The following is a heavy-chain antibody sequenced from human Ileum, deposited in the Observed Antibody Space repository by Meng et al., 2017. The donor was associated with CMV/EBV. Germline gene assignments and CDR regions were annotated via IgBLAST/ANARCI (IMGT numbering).Heavy chain of an antibody. Sequence: QVQRQESGPGLVKPSQTLSLTCPVSGGSITSGNYYWSWIRQPPGRGLEWIGYIYYSGSPYYKPSLKSRVTISLDTSKNQFSLNLRSVTATDSAVYYGVRQVVAASFDYWGQGALVTVSS. CDR2: IYYSGSP. D-gene: IGHD2-15*01. V-gene: IGHV4-30-4*08. CDR1: GGSITSGNYY. J-gene: IGHJ4*02. CDR3: VRQVVAASFDY.